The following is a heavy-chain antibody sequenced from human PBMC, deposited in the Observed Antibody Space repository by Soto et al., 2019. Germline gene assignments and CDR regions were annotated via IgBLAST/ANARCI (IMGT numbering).Heavy chain of an antibody. CDR3: ATRPQHEWLVRYY. CDR2: ISGSGGST. D-gene: IGHD6-19*01. J-gene: IGHJ4*02. V-gene: IGHV3-23*01. Sequence: GGSLRLSCAASGFTFSSYAMSWVRQAPGKGLEWVSAISGSGGSTYYADSVKGRFTISRDNSKNTLYLQMNSLRAEDTAVYYCATRPQHEWLVRYYWGQGTLVTVSS. CDR1: GFTFSSYA.